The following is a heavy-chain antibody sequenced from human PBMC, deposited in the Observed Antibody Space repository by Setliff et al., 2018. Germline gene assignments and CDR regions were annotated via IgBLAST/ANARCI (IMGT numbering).Heavy chain of an antibody. CDR3: ATGGGQYYDR. D-gene: IGHD3-16*01. V-gene: IGHV3-7*01. Sequence: GGSLRLSCAASGFTFSNYWMSWVRQAPGKGLEWVANIQQGGGEKYYLDSVNGRFTISRDNAKDSLYLQMNSLRAEDTAIYYCATGGGQYYDRWGRGTLVTVSS. J-gene: IGHJ2*01. CDR2: IQQGGGEK. CDR1: GFTFSNYW.